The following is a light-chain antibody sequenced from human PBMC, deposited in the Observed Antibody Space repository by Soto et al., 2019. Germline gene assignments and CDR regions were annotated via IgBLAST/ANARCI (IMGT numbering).Light chain of an antibody. Sequence: EIVMTQSPATLSVSPGERATLSCRASQSVSSSLAWYQQKPGQAPRLLIYGASTRAAGIPARFSGSGSGTEFTLTISSLQSEDFAVYYCQQYKNWPPITFGQGT. V-gene: IGKV3-15*01. CDR2: GAS. CDR1: QSVSSS. J-gene: IGKJ5*01. CDR3: QQYKNWPPIT.